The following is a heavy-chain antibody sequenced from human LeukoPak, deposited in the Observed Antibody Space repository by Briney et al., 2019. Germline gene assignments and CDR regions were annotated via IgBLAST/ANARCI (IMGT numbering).Heavy chain of an antibody. CDR2: ISWDGGTT. D-gene: IGHD3-22*01. CDR1: GFSFDDYA. V-gene: IGHV3-43*01. CDR3: AKAGSSRVVALGYFDC. J-gene: IGHJ4*02. Sequence: PGGSLRLSCAASGFSFDDYAMYWVRQVPGRGLEWVSVISWDGGTTYYADSVKGRFTISRDNRKNSLYLQMNSLRTEDTALYYCAKAGSSRVVALGYFDCWGQGTLVTVSS.